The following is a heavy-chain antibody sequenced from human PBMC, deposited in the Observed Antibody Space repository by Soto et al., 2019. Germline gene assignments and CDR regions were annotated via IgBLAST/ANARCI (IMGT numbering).Heavy chain of an antibody. CDR3: ARDRSGSYSFDY. V-gene: IGHV1-69*08. J-gene: IGHJ4*02. D-gene: IGHD1-26*01. CDR1: GGTFSSYT. Sequence: QVQLVQSGAEVKKPGSSVKVSCKASGGTFSSYTISWVRQAPGQGLEWMGRIIPILGIANYAQKFQGRVTITADKSTSTACRELSSLRSEDTAVYYCARDRSGSYSFDYWGQGTLVTVSS. CDR2: IIPILGIA.